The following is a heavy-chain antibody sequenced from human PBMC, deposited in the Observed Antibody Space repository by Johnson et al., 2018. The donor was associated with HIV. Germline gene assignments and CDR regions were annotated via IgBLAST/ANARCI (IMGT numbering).Heavy chain of an antibody. D-gene: IGHD1-26*01. J-gene: IGHJ3*02. CDR3: AKDLIELQGAFDI. CDR2: IKCDGSEK. CDR1: GFTFSSSW. V-gene: IGHV3-52*01. Sequence: MQLVESGGGLVKPGGSLRLSCAASGFTFSSSWMHWVCQAPEKGLEWVADIKCDGSEKYYVDSVEGRLTISRDNAKNSLYLQMNSLRAEDTAVYYCAKDLIELQGAFDIWGQGTMVTVSS.